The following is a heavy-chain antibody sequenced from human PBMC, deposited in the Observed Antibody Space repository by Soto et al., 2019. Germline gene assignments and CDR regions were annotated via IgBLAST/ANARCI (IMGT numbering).Heavy chain of an antibody. CDR3: TRRYYDILTGNLSLYYYGMDV. D-gene: IGHD3-9*01. CDR2: IRSKANSYAT. Sequence: GGSLRLSCAASGFTFSGSAMHWVRQASGKGLEWVGRIRSKANSYATAYAASVKGRFTISRDDSKNTAYLQMNSLKTEDTAVYYCTRRYYDILTGNLSLYYYGMDVWGQGTTVTVSS. V-gene: IGHV3-73*01. CDR1: GFTFSGSA. J-gene: IGHJ6*02.